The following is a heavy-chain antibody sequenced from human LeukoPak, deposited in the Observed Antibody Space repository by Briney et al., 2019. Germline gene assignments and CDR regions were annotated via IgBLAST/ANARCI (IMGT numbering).Heavy chain of an antibody. Sequence: GGSLTLPCAPSGFTFDDYAMLWLRQAPGRGVAGVAGISRNSGSIRYAHSVKGRFTISRDNAKNSLYLQMNSLRAEDTALYYCAKDYYDSSGYYYREGYFDYWGQGTLVTVSS. V-gene: IGHV3-9*01. D-gene: IGHD3-22*01. CDR1: GFTFDDYA. CDR2: ISRNSGSI. CDR3: AKDYYDSSGYYYREGYFDY. J-gene: IGHJ4*02.